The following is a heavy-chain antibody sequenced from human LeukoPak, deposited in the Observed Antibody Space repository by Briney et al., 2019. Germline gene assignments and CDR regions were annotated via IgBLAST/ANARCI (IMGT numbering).Heavy chain of an antibody. CDR1: GGTFSSYA. V-gene: IGHV1-69*13. D-gene: IGHD1-26*01. Sequence: GASVKVSCKASGGTFSSYAISWVRQAPGQGLEWMGGIIPIFGTANYAQKFQGRVTITADESTSTAYMELSSLRSEDTAVYYCASPVGATTVRAFDIWGQGTMVTVSS. J-gene: IGHJ3*02. CDR3: ASPVGATTVRAFDI. CDR2: IIPIFGTA.